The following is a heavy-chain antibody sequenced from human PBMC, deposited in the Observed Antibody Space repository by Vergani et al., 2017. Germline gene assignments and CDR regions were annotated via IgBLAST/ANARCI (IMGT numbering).Heavy chain of an antibody. V-gene: IGHV4-61*05. D-gene: IGHD1-26*01. CDR1: GGSISSSSYY. Sequence: QLQLQESGPGLVKPSETLSLTCTVSGGSISSSSYYWGWIRQPPGKGLEWIGYIYYSGSTNYNPSLKSRVTISVDTSKNQFSLKLSSVTAADTAVYYCARGVGATYYYYYYYMDVWGKGTTVTVSS. J-gene: IGHJ6*03. CDR3: ARGVGATYYYYYYYMDV. CDR2: IYYSGST.